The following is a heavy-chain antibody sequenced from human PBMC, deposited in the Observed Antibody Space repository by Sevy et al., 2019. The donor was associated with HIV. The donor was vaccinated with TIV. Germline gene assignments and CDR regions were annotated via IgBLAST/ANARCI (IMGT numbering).Heavy chain of an antibody. Sequence: GGSLRLSCAASGFTFSNYNMNWVRQAPGKGLEWVSSITSSSDYIYDADSVKGRFTISRDNAKNSLYLQMNSLRAGETAVYYCARDRRTLNYYASSGYNYYFDYWGQGTLVTVSS. J-gene: IGHJ4*02. V-gene: IGHV3-21*01. D-gene: IGHD3-22*01. CDR2: ITSSSDYI. CDR3: ARDRRTLNYYASSGYNYYFDY. CDR1: GFTFSNYN.